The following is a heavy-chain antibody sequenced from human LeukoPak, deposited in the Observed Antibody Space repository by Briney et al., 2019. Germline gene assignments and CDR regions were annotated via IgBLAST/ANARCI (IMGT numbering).Heavy chain of an antibody. J-gene: IGHJ4*02. CDR3: AREITVTRPFDY. V-gene: IGHV4-4*07. Sequence: SETLSLTCTVSNGSISIYYRSWVRQPAGKGLEWIGRISASGSTNYNPSPKSRVTMSVDTSKNQFSLKLSSVTAADTAVYYCAREITVTRPFDYWGQGTLVTVSS. D-gene: IGHD4-17*01. CDR1: NGSISIYY. CDR2: ISASGST.